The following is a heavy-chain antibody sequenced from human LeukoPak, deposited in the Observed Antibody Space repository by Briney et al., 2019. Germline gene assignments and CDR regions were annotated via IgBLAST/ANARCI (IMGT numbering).Heavy chain of an antibody. CDR2: MYYSGSS. CDR1: GGSISSSSYY. Sequence: PSETLSLTCNVSGGSISSSSYYWGWIRQPPGKGLEWIGGMYYSGSSYYNPPLKSRVTISVDTSKNQFSLKLSSVTAADTAVYYRVRQYSGYLRNWFDPWGQGTLVTVSS. J-gene: IGHJ5*02. V-gene: IGHV4-39*01. D-gene: IGHD5-12*01. CDR3: VRQYSGYLRNWFDP.